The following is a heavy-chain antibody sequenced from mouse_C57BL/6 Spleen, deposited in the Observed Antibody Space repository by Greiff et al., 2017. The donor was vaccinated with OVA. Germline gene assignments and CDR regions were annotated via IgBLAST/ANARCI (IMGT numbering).Heavy chain of an antibody. CDR1: GYTFTDYY. CDR3: ARGMDD. J-gene: IGHJ4*01. V-gene: IGHV1-18*01. Sequence: EVQLQQSGPELVKPGASVKISCKASGYTFTDYYMDWVKQSHGQSLEWIGDINPNNGGTIYNQKFKGKATLTVDKSSSTAYMELRSLTSEDTAVDYCARGMDDWGQGTSVTVSA. CDR2: INPNNGGT.